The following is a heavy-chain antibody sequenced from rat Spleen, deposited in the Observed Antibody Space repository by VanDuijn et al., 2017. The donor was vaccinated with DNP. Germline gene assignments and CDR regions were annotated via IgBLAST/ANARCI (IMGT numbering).Heavy chain of an antibody. CDR1: GFTFKNYW. CDR3: AREGDYYAGTFVDALDA. J-gene: IGHJ4*01. V-gene: IGHV5-31*01. Sequence: EVQLVESGGDLVRPGRSLKLSCVASGFTFKNYWMTWIRHVPGKGLEWVATISTSGSRTYYPDSVKGRFTISRDNAKSTLYLQMNSLRSEDTASYYCAREGDYYAGTFVDALDAWGQGTSVAVSS. D-gene: IGHD1-12*02. CDR2: ISTSGSRT.